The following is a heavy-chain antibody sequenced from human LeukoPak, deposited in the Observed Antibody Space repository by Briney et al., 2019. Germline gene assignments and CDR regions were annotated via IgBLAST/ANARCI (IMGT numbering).Heavy chain of an antibody. J-gene: IGHJ4*02. CDR1: GFTVGSNY. Sequence: GGSLRLSCAASGFTVGSNYMSWVRQAPGKGLEWVSVIYSGGSTYYADSVKGRFTISRDNSKNTLYLQMNSLRAEDTAVYYCARDGSSTSGGSFDYWGQGTLVTVSS. V-gene: IGHV3-53*01. D-gene: IGHD2-2*01. CDR3: ARDGSSTSGGSFDY. CDR2: IYSGGST.